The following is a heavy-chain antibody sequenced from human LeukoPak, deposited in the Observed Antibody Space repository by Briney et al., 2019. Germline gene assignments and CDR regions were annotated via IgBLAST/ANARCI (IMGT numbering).Heavy chain of an antibody. Sequence: PSETLSLTCTVSGGSISSYYWSWIRQPPGKGLEWIGYIYYSGSTNYNPSLKSRDTISVDTSKNQFPLKLSSVTAADTAVYYCVRGMDDRGFDPWGQGTLVTVSS. J-gene: IGHJ5*02. CDR1: GGSISSYY. D-gene: IGHD3-22*01. V-gene: IGHV4-59*12. CDR2: IYYSGST. CDR3: VRGMDDRGFDP.